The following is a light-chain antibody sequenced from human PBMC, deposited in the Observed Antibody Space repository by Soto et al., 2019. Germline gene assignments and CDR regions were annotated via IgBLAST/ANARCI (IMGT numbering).Light chain of an antibody. Sequence: QAVVTQPPSASGTPGQRVTISCSGRSSNIGSNTVNWYQQVPGTAPKLLINSNNQRPSGVPDRFSGSKSGTSASLAISGLHSEDEADYYCAGWDDSLNGVVFGGGTKVTVL. CDR3: AGWDDSLNGVV. CDR2: SNN. CDR1: SSNIGSNT. J-gene: IGLJ2*01. V-gene: IGLV1-44*01.